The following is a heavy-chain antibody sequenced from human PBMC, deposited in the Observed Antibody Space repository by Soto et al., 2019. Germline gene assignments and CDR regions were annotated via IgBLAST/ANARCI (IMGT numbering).Heavy chain of an antibody. CDR3: ARDRGLVLKGNWFDP. J-gene: IGHJ5*02. CDR1: GGSFSGYY. D-gene: IGHD6-19*01. Sequence: SETLSLTCAVYGGSFSGYYWSWIRQPPGKGLEWIGEINHSGSTNYNPSLKGRVTISVDTSKNQFSLKLSSVTAADTAVYYCARDRGLVLKGNWFDPWGQGTLVTVSS. V-gene: IGHV4-34*01. CDR2: INHSGST.